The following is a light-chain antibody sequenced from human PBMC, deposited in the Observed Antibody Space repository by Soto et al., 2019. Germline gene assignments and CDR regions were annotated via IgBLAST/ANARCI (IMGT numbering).Light chain of an antibody. CDR3: QHYGNSLWT. CDR1: ESVSSSF. Sequence: EVVLTQSPGTLSLSPGERATLSCRASESVSSSFLTWYQQKPGQAPRLLIYRTSNRVTGIPDRFSGSGSGTDFTLTISRLEPEDFEVYFCQHYGNSLWTLGQGTKV. J-gene: IGKJ1*01. CDR2: RTS. V-gene: IGKV3-20*01.